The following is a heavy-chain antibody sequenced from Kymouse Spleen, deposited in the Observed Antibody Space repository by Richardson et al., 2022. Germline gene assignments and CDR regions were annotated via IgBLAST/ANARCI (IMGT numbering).Heavy chain of an antibody. CDR1: GFTFSSYG. J-gene: IGHJ4*02. CDR2: ISYDGSNK. CDR3: AKDSGSYY. V-gene: IGHV3-30*18. Sequence: QVQLVESGGGVVQPGRSLRLSCAASGFTFSSYGMHWVRQAPGKGLEWVAVISYDGSNKYYADSVKGRFTISRDNSKNTLYLQMNSLRAEDTAVYYCAKDSGSYYWGQGTLVTVSS. D-gene: IGHD1-26*01.